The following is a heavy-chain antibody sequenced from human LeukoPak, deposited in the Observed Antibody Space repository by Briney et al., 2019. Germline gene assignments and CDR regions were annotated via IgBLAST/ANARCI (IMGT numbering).Heavy chain of an antibody. CDR2: ISSSGSTI. CDR1: GFTFSSYE. CDR3: AELGITMIGGV. V-gene: IGHV3-48*03. J-gene: IGHJ6*04. Sequence: GGSLRLSCAASGFTFSSYEMNWVRQAPGKVLEWVSYISSSGSTIYYADSVKGRFTISRDNAKNSLHLQMNSLRAEDTAVYYCAELGITMIGGVWGKGTTVTISS. D-gene: IGHD3-10*02.